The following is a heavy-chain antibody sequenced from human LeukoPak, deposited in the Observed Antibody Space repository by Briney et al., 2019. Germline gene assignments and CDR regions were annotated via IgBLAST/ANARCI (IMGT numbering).Heavy chain of an antibody. J-gene: IGHJ4*02. CDR2: IIPILGTA. Sequence: GASVKVSCKASGGTFSSYAISWVRQAPGQGLEWMGGIIPILGTANYAQKFQGRVTITADESTSTAYMELSSLRSEDTAVYYCAREGGGATFDYWGQGTLVTVSS. CDR1: GGTFSSYA. D-gene: IGHD1-26*01. V-gene: IGHV1-69*13. CDR3: AREGGGATFDY.